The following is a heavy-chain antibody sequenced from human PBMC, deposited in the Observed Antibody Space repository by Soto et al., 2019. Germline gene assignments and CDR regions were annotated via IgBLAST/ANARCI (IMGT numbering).Heavy chain of an antibody. CDR3: ARKMRGPIPYLGWLSPVIS. J-gene: IGHJ4*02. CDR1: GDSITSRDFY. CDR2: ISHSGDT. Sequence: SETLSLTCTVSGDSITSRDFYWGWIRRPPGQGLEWVGTISHSGDTFYNPPLKSRLTMSLDASKNQFSMRLTSVTAADAAVYFCARKMRGPIPYLGWLSPVISGAQETHVTVS. D-gene: IGHD3-3*01. V-gene: IGHV4-39*01.